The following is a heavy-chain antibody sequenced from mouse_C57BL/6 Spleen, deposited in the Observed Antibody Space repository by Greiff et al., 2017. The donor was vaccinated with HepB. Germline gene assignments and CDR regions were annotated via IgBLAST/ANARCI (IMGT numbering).Heavy chain of an antibody. CDR2: ISDGGSYT. CDR3: ARGGRYGNFFAY. CDR1: GFTFSSYA. J-gene: IGHJ3*01. V-gene: IGHV5-4*03. Sequence: EVKVVESGGGLVKPGGSLKLSCAASGFTFSSYAMSWVRQTPEKRLEWVATISDGGSYTYYPDNVKGRFTISRDNAKNNLYLQMSHLKSEDTAMYYCARGGRYGNFFAYWGQGTLVTVSA. D-gene: IGHD2-1*01.